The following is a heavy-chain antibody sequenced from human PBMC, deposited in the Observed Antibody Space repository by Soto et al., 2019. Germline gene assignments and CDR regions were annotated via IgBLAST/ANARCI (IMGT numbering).Heavy chain of an antibody. CDR2: IIPIFGTA. CDR3: ARDPDIVVVPGWFAP. V-gene: IGHV1-69*13. J-gene: IGHJ5*02. CDR1: GGTFSSYA. D-gene: IGHD2-21*01. Sequence: SVKVSCKASGGTFSSYAISWVRQAPGQGLEWMGGIIPIFGTANYAQKFQGRVTITADESTSTAYMELSSLKSEDTAVYYCARDPDIVVVPGWFAPWGQGTLVTVSS.